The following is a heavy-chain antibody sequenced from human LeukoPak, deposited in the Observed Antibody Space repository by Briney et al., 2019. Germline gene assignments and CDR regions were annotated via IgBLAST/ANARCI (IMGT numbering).Heavy chain of an antibody. CDR3: ARDLQLGATRQPVDY. J-gene: IGHJ4*02. Sequence: SETLSLTCTVSGGSISSSSYYWGWIRQPPGKGLEWIGSIYYSGSTYYNPSLKSRVTISVDTSKNQFSLKLSSVTAADTAVYYCARDLQLGATRQPVDYWGQGTLVTVSS. V-gene: IGHV4-39*07. CDR2: IYYSGST. CDR1: GGSISSSSYY. D-gene: IGHD1-26*01.